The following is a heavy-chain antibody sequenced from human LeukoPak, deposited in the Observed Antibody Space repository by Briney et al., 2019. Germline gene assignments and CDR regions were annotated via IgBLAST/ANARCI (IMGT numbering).Heavy chain of an antibody. CDR3: AKDVSGSIDS. CDR2: ISGDGGRT. D-gene: IGHD5/OR15-5a*01. CDR1: GFILSDYN. J-gene: IGHJ4*02. V-gene: IGHV3-43*02. Sequence: GGSLRLSCAASGFILSDYNMHWVRQVPGKGLEWVSIISGDGGRTSYADSVKGRVTISRDNSKNSLYLQMNSLRTEDTAFYYCAKDVSGSIDSWGQGTLVTVSS.